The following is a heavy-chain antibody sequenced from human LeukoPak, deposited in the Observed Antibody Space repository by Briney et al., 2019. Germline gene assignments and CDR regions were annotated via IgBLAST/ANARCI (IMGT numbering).Heavy chain of an antibody. D-gene: IGHD6-19*01. CDR1: GYTFTSYY. CDR3: ARGGSLAAAPHLYYFDY. CDR2: INPIGGST. V-gene: IGHV1-46*01. J-gene: IGHJ4*02. Sequence: VASVKVSCKVSGYTFTSYYLHWVRQAPGQGLEWMGIINPIGGSTTYAQKFQGRVTMTRDTSTSTVYMELSSLRSEDTAVYYCARGGSLAAAPHLYYFDYWGQGSLVTVSS.